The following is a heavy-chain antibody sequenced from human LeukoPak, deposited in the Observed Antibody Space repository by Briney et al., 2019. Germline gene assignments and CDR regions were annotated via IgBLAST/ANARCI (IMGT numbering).Heavy chain of an antibody. Sequence: GGSLRLSCVASGFTFNDFAMYWVRQTPGKGLEWVTLISYDGYDKSYADSVRGRFTVSRDNSKNTLYLQMDSLRSEDTAVYYCARDFFPVVDSSWYEIGYWGQGTLVTVSS. CDR1: GFTFNDFA. CDR2: ISYDGYDK. CDR3: ARDFFPVVDSSWYEIGY. D-gene: IGHD6-13*01. V-gene: IGHV3-30-3*01. J-gene: IGHJ4*02.